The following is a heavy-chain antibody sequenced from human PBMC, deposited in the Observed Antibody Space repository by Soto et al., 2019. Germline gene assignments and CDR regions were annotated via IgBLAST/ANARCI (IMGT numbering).Heavy chain of an antibody. J-gene: IGHJ5*02. D-gene: IGHD3-16*02. CDR2: IEHDGSIT. Sequence: QVQLVESGGGVVPPGRSLTLSCAASGFTFSNYGMHWVRQAPGKGLEWVAGIEHDGSITSYADSVKGRFTVSRDNAKNTVFLQMNSLRTEDTALYYCAKGGAYDYVWENSRYSGGVGPWGQGTPVSVSS. V-gene: IGHV3-30*18. CDR1: GFTFSNYG. CDR3: AKGGAYDYVWENSRYSGGVGP.